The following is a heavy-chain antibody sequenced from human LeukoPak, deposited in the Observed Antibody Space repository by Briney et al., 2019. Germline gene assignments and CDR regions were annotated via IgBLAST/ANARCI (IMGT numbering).Heavy chain of an antibody. D-gene: IGHD1-26*01. CDR1: GFTFNTFN. J-gene: IGHJ4*02. Sequence: GGSLRLSCAASGFTFNTFNMNWVRQAPGKGLEWVSSITSGGDYIYYADSVKGRFTTSRDNAKNSLYLQMNSLRAEDTAVYYCARDRGGSYSAIDYWGQGTLVTVSS. CDR3: ARDRGGSYSAIDY. CDR2: ITSGGDYI. V-gene: IGHV3-21*01.